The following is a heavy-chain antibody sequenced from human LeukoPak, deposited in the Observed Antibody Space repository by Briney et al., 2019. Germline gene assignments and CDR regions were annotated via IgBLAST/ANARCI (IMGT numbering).Heavy chain of an antibody. CDR1: GGTFSSYA. V-gene: IGHV1-69*01. CDR2: IIPIFGTA. J-gene: IGHJ5*02. D-gene: IGHD5-12*01. Sequence: SVKVSFKASGGTFSSYAISWVRQAPGQGLEWMGGIIPIFGTANYAQKFQGRVTITADESTCTAYMELSSLRSEDTAVYYCARDIVAYNWFDPWGQGTLVTVSS. CDR3: ARDIVAYNWFDP.